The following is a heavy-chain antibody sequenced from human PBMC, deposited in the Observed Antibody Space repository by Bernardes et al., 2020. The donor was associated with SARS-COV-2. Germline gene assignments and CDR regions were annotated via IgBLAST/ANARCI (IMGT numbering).Heavy chain of an antibody. J-gene: IGHJ5*02. D-gene: IGHD2-15*01. V-gene: IGHV4-61*02. CDR3: ARALGGGLPFDP. CDR2: IYTSGST. Sequence: SETLSLTCTVSGGSISSGSYYWSWIRQPAGKGLEWIWRIYTSGSTNYNPSLKSRVTISVDTSKNQFSLKLSSVTAADTAVYYCARALGGGLPFDPWGQGTLVTVS. CDR1: GGSISSGSYY.